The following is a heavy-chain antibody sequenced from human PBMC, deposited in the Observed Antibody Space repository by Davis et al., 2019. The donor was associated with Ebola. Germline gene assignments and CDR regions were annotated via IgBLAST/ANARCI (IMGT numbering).Heavy chain of an antibody. CDR2: INPSGGST. D-gene: IGHD2-15*01. CDR3: ARDQSGGSLSFDY. CDR1: GYTFINYY. V-gene: IGHV1-46*01. J-gene: IGHJ4*02. Sequence: ASVKVSCKASGYTFINYYVHWVRQAPGQGLEWMGIINPSGGSTGYAQKFQGRVTITADESTSTAYMELSSLRSEDTAVYYCARDQSGGSLSFDYWGQGTLVTVSS.